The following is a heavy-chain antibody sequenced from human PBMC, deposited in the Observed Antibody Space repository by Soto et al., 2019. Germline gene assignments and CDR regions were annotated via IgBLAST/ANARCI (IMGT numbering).Heavy chain of an antibody. D-gene: IGHD3-16*01. V-gene: IGHV3-30*18. CDR3: AKVSEGSMITFGGVIAS. J-gene: IGHJ5*01. Sequence: QVQLVESGGGVVQPGRSLRLSCAASGFTFSSYAIHWVRQAPGKGLAWVAVISFDGDIQYYADSVKGRFTISRDNSKNTLYLQMDSLRAADTAVYYCAKVSEGSMITFGGVIASWGQGTLVTVSS. CDR1: GFTFSSYA. CDR2: ISFDGDIQ.